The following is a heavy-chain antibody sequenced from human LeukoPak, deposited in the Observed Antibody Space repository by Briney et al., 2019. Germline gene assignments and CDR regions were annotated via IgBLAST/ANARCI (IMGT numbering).Heavy chain of an antibody. Sequence: ASVKVSCKASGYTFTSYYMHWVRQAPGQGLERMGIINPSGGSTSFAQKFQGRVTMTRDMSTSTVYMELSSLRSEDTAVYCCARDVEMATIGALYYYYYMDGWGKGTTVNVSS. D-gene: IGHD5-24*01. CDR3: ARDVEMATIGALYYYYYMDG. CDR2: INPSGGST. CDR1: GYTFTSYY. V-gene: IGHV1-46*01. J-gene: IGHJ6*03.